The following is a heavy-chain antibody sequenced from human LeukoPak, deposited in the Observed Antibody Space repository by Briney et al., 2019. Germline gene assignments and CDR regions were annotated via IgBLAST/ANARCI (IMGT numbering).Heavy chain of an antibody. CDR2: IYHSGST. D-gene: IGHD6-6*01. CDR3: ARGSYGIAARPHYFDY. CDR1: GGSISSSNW. J-gene: IGHJ4*02. Sequence: SETRSLTCAVSGGSISSSNWWSWVRQPPGKGLEWIGEIYHSGSTNYNPSLKSRVTISVDKSKNQFSLKLSSVTAADTAVYYCARGSYGIAARPHYFDYWGQGTLVTVSS. V-gene: IGHV4-4*02.